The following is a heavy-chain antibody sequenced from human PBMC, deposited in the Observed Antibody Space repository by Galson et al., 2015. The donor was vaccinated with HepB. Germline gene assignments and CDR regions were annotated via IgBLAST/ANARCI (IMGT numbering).Heavy chain of an antibody. D-gene: IGHD6-13*01. CDR3: ATEIAAGVDASRLRDS. V-gene: IGHV3-48*04. CDR2: ITSSGETT. J-gene: IGHJ4*02. CDR1: GFMFSSYS. Sequence: SLRLSCATSGFMFSSYSMNWVRQAPGKGLEWLAFITSSGETTYYSASVKGRFTISRDNAKSSLFLQMTSLRVEDTGVYFCATEIAAGVDASRLRDSWGLGTLVTVSS.